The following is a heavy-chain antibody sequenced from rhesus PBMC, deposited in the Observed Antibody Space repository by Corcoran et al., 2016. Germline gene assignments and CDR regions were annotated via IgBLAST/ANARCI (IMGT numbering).Heavy chain of an antibody. CDR3: AIDRIAAAGGFDY. Sequence: QVQLQESGPGVVKPSETLSLTCAVSGGSISSGYDWSWIRQPPGKELGWIGYIYGSSGSTNYNPFLKNRFIISKDASKNQFSLKLRSVTAADTALYYCAIDRIAAAGGFDYWGQGVLVTVSS. CDR1: GGSISSGYD. D-gene: IGHD6-25*01. CDR2: IYGSSGST. J-gene: IGHJ4*01. V-gene: IGHV4-76*01.